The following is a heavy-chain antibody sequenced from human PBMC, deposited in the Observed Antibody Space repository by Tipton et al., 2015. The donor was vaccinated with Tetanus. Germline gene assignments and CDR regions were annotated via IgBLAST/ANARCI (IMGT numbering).Heavy chain of an antibody. CDR3: ARDGFYYGSGSYYRAF. CDR2: VAYDGNNK. Sequence: ATSGLSFSGYGLHWLRQAPGKGLEWVALVAYDGNNKYYADSVKGRFTISRDNSKDTLYLQMNSLRPEDTAVYYCARDGFYYGSGSYYRAFWGQGALVTVSP. V-gene: IGHV3-30-3*01. D-gene: IGHD3-10*01. J-gene: IGHJ4*02. CDR1: GLSFSGYG.